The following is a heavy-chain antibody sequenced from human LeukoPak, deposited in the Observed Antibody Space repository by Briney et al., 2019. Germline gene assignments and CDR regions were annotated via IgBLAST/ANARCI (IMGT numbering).Heavy chain of an antibody. J-gene: IGHJ3*02. D-gene: IGHD1-26*01. V-gene: IGHV3-11*04. CDR3: ARGYGWELHAFDI. CDR2: ISSSVTTV. CDR1: GFTFRDYY. Sequence: GGSLRLSCAASGFTFRDYYMAWIRQAPGKGLEWVSHISSSVTTVYYADSVRGRFTLSRDNAKNSVSLQMNSLRAEDTAVYYCARGYGWELHAFDIWGQGTMVTVSS.